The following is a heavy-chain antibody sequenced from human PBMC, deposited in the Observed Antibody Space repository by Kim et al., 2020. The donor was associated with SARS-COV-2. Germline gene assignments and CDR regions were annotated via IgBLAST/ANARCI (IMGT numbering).Heavy chain of an antibody. CDR3: ARESWVELLFDY. D-gene: IGHD1-26*01. CDR2: ISYDGSNK. Sequence: GGSLRLSCAASGFTFSSYAMHWVRQAPGKGLEWVAVISYDGSNKYYADSVKGRFTISRDNSKNTLYLQMNSLRAEDTAVYYCARESWVELLFDYWGQGTL. V-gene: IGHV3-30*04. J-gene: IGHJ4*02. CDR1: GFTFSSYA.